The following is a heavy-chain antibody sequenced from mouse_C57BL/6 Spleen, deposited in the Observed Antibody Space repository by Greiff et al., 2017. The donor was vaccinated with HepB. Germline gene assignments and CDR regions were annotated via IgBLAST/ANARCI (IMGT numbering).Heavy chain of an antibody. J-gene: IGHJ2*01. V-gene: IGHV1-81*01. CDR3: ARSYGSSYDGY. Sequence: VQLQQSGAELARPGASVKLSCKASGYTFTSYGISWVKQRTGQGLEWIGEIYPRSGNTYYNEKLKGKATLTVDKSSSTAYMELRSLTSEDSAVYFCARSYGSSYDGYWGQGTTLTVSS. CDR1: GYTFTSYG. CDR2: IYPRSGNT. D-gene: IGHD1-1*01.